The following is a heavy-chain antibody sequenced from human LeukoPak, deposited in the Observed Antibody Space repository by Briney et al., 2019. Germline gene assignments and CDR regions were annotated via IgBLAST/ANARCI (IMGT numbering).Heavy chain of an antibody. Sequence: SGPTLVNPTQTLTLTCTFSGFSLSTSGVGVGWIRQPPGKALEWLALIYWDDDKRYSPSLKSRLTITKDTSKNQVVLTMTNMDPVDTATYYCAHRPRKESSSWMGNWFDPWGQGTLVAVSS. V-gene: IGHV2-5*02. CDR3: AHRPRKESSSWMGNWFDP. D-gene: IGHD6-13*01. J-gene: IGHJ5*02. CDR2: IYWDDDK. CDR1: GFSLSTSGVG.